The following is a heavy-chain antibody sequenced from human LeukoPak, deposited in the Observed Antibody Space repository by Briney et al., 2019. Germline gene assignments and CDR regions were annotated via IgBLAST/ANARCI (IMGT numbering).Heavy chain of an antibody. CDR2: IYYSGST. J-gene: IGHJ6*03. V-gene: IGHV4-59*01. CDR1: GGSLSNYY. Sequence: PPETLSLTCTVSGGSLSNYYWSWIRQPPGKGLEWIADIYYSGSTNYNPSLKSRVTISVDTSKNQFSLKLSSVTAADTAVYYCARLDCSGGSCYSHYYYYMDVWGIGTTVTVSS. CDR3: ARLDCSGGSCYSHYYYYMDV. D-gene: IGHD2-15*01.